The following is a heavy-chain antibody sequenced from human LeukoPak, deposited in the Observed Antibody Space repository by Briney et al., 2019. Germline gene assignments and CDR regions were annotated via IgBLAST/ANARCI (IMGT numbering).Heavy chain of an antibody. CDR3: ATPRVDTAMAAFDY. CDR2: IYYSGST. CDR1: GGSISSYY. J-gene: IGHJ4*02. V-gene: IGHV4-59*01. D-gene: IGHD5-18*01. Sequence: TSETLSLTCTVSGGSISSYYWSWIRQPPGKGLEWIGYIYYSGSTYYNPSLKSRVTISVDTSKNQFSLKLSSVTAADTAVYYCATPRVDTAMAAFDYWGQGTLVTVSS.